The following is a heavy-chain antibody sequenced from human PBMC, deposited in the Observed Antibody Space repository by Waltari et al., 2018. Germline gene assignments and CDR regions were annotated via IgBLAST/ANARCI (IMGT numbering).Heavy chain of an antibody. CDR2: ISYYGSVK. Sequence: QVQLVESGGGGVQPGRSLRLSCAASGFTFSSYAMHWVRQAPGKGVEWVAVISYYGSVKYYAGSVKGRFTISRDNSKNTLYLQMNSLRAEDTAVYYCARDSVCGGDCYSFDYWGQGTLVTVSS. D-gene: IGHD2-21*02. J-gene: IGHJ4*02. CDR3: ARDSVCGGDCYSFDY. CDR1: GFTFSSYA. V-gene: IGHV3-30*01.